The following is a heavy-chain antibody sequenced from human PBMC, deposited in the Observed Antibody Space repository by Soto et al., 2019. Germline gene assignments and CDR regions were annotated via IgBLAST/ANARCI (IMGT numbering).Heavy chain of an antibody. V-gene: IGHV4-31*03. Sequence: PSGTLSLTCTVSGGSISSGGYYWGWIRQHPGKGLEWIGYIYYSGSTYYNPSLKSRVTISVDTSKNQFSLKLSSVTAADTAVYYCARDYGRGSSDGQYYYYYGMDVWGQGTTVTVSS. CDR2: IYYSGST. J-gene: IGHJ6*02. CDR3: ARDYGRGSSDGQYYYYYGMDV. CDR1: GGSISSGGYY. D-gene: IGHD2-15*01.